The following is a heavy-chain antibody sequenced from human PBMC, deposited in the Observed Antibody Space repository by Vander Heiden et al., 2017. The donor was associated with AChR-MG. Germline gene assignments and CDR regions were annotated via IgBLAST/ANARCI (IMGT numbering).Heavy chain of an antibody. Sequence: QVQLQESGPGLVKPSQTLSLTCTVPGGSISSGSYYWSWIRQPAGKGLGWIVRIYTSGSTNYNPSLKSRVTISVDTSKNQFSLKLSSVTAADTAVYYCARARSRAAAGIGFDPWGQGTLVTVSS. J-gene: IGHJ5*02. CDR2: IYTSGST. CDR1: GGSISSGSYY. CDR3: ARARSRAAAGIGFDP. D-gene: IGHD6-13*01. V-gene: IGHV4-61*02.